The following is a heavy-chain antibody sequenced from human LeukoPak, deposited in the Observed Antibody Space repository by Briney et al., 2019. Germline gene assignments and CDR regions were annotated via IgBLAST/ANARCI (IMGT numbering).Heavy chain of an antibody. CDR1: GFTFSSYW. J-gene: IGHJ4*02. CDR2: INSDVSST. Sequence: GGSLRLSCAASGFTFSSYWMHWVRQAPGKWLVWVSRINSDVSSTSYADSVKGRFTISRDNAKNTLYLQMNSLRAEDTAVYYCARGIAAAGTGYWGQGTLVTVSS. CDR3: ARGIAAAGTGY. V-gene: IGHV3-74*01. D-gene: IGHD6-13*01.